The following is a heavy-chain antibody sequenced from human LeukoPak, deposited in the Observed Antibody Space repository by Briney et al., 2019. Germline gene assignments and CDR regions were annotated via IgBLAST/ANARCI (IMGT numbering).Heavy chain of an antibody. CDR3: ARSGYDYQEIDY. J-gene: IGHJ4*02. Sequence: SETLSLTCTVSGGSISSSSYYWSWIRQPPGKGLEWIGEINHSGSTNYNPSLKSRVTISVDTSKNQFSLKLSSVTAADTAVYYCARSGYDYQEIDYWGQGTLVTVSS. CDR1: GGSISSSSYY. V-gene: IGHV4-39*07. CDR2: INHSGST. D-gene: IGHD5-12*01.